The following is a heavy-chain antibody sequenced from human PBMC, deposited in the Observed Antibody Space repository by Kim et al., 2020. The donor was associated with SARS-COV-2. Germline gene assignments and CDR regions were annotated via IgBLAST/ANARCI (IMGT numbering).Heavy chain of an antibody. CDR3: AREVYSGPAGY. J-gene: IGHJ4*02. Sequence: SVKVSCKASGGTFSSYAISWVRQAPGQGLEWMGRIIPILGIANYAQKFQGRVTITADKSTSTAYMELSSLRSEDTAVYYCAREVYSGPAGYWGQGTLVTVSS. D-gene: IGHD5-12*01. V-gene: IGHV1-69*04. CDR2: IIPILGIA. CDR1: GGTFSSYA.